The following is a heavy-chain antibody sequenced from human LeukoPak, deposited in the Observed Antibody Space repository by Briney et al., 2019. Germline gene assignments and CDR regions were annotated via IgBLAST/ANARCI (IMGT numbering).Heavy chain of an antibody. Sequence: GASVKVSCKTSGYTFTTYGISWVRQAPGQGLEWMGWISPYNGNRKYAQNLQGRVTMTTDTSTSTAYMELRTLRSDDTAVYYCAREAPVAAGSDAFDIWGQGTLVTVSS. V-gene: IGHV1-18*01. CDR2: ISPYNGNR. D-gene: IGHD3-10*01. CDR1: GYTFTTYG. J-gene: IGHJ4*02. CDR3: AREAPVAAGSDAFDI.